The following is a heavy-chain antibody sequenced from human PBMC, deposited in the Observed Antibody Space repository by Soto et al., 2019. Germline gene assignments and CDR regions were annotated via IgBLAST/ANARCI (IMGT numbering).Heavy chain of an antibody. CDR1: VFTFSSYA. J-gene: IGHJ4*02. CDR3: AKDRETTVPLVYFDY. CDR2: ISGSGGST. D-gene: IGHD4-17*01. V-gene: IGHV3-23*01. Sequence: GSLRLSGAASVFTFSSYAMSWVRQAPGKGLEWVSAISGSGGSTYYADSVKGRFTISRDNSKSTLYLQMNSPRAEDTAVYYCAKDRETTVPLVYFDYWGQGTLVTVSS.